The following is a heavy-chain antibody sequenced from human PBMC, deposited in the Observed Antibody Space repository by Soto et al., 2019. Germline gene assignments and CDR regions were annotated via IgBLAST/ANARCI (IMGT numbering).Heavy chain of an antibody. CDR1: GGSISSGSYF. Sequence: SETLSLTCSVSGGSISSGSYFWGWIRQPPGKGLEWIGSIYYSGSTSYNPSLKSRVTISVDTSKNQFSLKLSSVTAADTAVYYCAVGGATADDYWGQGTLVTVSS. V-gene: IGHV4-39*07. D-gene: IGHD1-26*01. CDR3: AVGGATADDY. CDR2: IYYSGST. J-gene: IGHJ4*02.